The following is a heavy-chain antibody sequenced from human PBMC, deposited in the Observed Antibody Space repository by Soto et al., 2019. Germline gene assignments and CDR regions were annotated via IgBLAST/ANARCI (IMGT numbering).Heavy chain of an antibody. Sequence: GGSLRLSCATSGFTPSDYYISWVRQAPGKGLEWVGNIKGDGSNTHYVVSVRGRFTISRDNAGNLIYLQMNNLRAEDTAMYYCARDPATADWGQGTQVTVSS. CDR1: GFTPSDYY. J-gene: IGHJ4*02. CDR2: IKGDGSNT. V-gene: IGHV3-7*03. CDR3: ARDPATAD.